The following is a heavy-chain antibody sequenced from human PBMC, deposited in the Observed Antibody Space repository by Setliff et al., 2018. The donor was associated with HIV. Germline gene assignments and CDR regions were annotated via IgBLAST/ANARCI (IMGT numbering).Heavy chain of an antibody. J-gene: IGHJ4*02. Sequence: SETLSLTCVVSGDSMDSRKWWSWVRQPPGKGLEYIGTIYPSGSTSYNPTLNSRVTMSVDTSRDQFSLKLSSVTAADTAVYYCARARGRAQLSYYFDYWGQERLVTVSS. CDR2: IYPSGST. V-gene: IGHV4-4*02. CDR3: ARARGRAQLSYYFDY. CDR1: GDSMDSRKW. D-gene: IGHD2-2*01.